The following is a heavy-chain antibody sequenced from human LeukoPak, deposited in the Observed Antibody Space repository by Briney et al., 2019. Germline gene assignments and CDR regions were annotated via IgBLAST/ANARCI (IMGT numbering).Heavy chain of an antibody. Sequence: GGSLRLSCVASGFSLCDFAMDWVRQAPGKGLEWVSYISASSSAIFYGDSVKGRFTISRDNAKNSLFLQMDNLRAEDTAVYYCARGVGRVGSKFDFWGQGTLVTVSS. V-gene: IGHV3-48*01. CDR1: GFSLCDFA. J-gene: IGHJ4*02. D-gene: IGHD1-26*01. CDR3: ARGVGRVGSKFDF. CDR2: ISASSSAI.